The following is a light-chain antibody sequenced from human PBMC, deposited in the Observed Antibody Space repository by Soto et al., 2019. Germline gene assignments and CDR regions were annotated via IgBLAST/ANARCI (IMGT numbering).Light chain of an antibody. CDR2: DDS. CDR1: NIGSKS. CDR3: QVWDSGPDHVV. J-gene: IGLJ2*01. V-gene: IGLV3-21*02. Sequence: SYELTLPPSMSVAPGQTATITCGGNNIGSKSVQWYQQKSGQAPVLVVYDDSDRPSGIPERFSGSNSGNTATLTISRVEAEDEADYSCQVWDSGPDHVVFGGGTKVTVL.